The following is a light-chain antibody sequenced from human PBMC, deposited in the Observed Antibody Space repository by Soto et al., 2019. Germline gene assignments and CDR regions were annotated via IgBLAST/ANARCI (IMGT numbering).Light chain of an antibody. V-gene: IGLV2-8*02. CDR1: NTDIGAYKY. CDR3: SSYAASNKLV. Sequence: QSALTQPPSASRSPGQSVTISCTGTNTDIGAYKYVSWYRQHPGEAPQLIIFEVNSRPSGVPDRFSGSKSDTTASLTISGLQAADEATYFCSSYAASNKLVFGGGTQLTVL. CDR2: EVN. J-gene: IGLJ2*01.